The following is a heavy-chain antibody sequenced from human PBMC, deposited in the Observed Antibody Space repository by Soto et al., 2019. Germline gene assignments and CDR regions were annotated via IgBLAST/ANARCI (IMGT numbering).Heavy chain of an antibody. D-gene: IGHD6-6*01. J-gene: IGHJ6*02. Sequence: SETLSLTCTVSGGSVSSGTHYWSWIRQPPEKGLEWIGYISYSGATNYNPSLKSRVTISVDTSKNQFSLKLSSMTAADTAVYYCARDTVVAAPGNYFYYYGMDVWGQGTTVTVSS. V-gene: IGHV4-61*01. CDR1: GGSVSSGTHY. CDR2: ISYSGAT. CDR3: ARDTVVAAPGNYFYYYGMDV.